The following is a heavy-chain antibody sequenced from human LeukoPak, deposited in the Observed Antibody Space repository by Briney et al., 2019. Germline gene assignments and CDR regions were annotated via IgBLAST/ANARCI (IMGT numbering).Heavy chain of an antibody. J-gene: IGHJ4*02. D-gene: IGHD3-9*01. Sequence: ASVKVSCKASGYTFTSYYMHWVRQAPGQGLEWMGIINPSGGSTNYAQKFQGRVTMTTETSTSTAYMELGSLGSDETAVYYCARVDLLTGYYFFDYWGQGTLVTVSS. CDR3: ARVDLLTGYYFFDY. CDR1: GYTFTSYY. CDR2: INPSGGST. V-gene: IGHV1-46*01.